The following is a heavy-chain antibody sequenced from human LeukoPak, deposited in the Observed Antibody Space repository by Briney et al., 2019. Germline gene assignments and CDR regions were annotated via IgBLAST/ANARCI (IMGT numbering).Heavy chain of an antibody. J-gene: IGHJ4*02. Sequence: ASETLSLTCAVYGGSFSGYYWSWIRQPPGKGLEWIGEINHSGSTNYNPSLKSRVTISVDTSKNQFSLKLSSVTAADTAVYYCARVTLYGFDYWGQGTLVTVSS. CDR2: INHSGST. V-gene: IGHV4-34*01. CDR1: GGSFSGYY. D-gene: IGHD2-21*02. CDR3: ARVTLYGFDY.